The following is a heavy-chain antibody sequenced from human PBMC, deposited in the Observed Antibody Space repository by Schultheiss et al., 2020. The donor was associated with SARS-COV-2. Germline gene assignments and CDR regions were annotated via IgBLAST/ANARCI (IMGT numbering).Heavy chain of an antibody. CDR2: VCTSGST. D-gene: IGHD4-17*01. CDR3: ARALGGLRRAFDI. Sequence: SETLSLTCAVYGGSFSGYYWSWIRQPPGKGLEWIGRVCTSGSTNYNPSLKSRVTMSVDTSKNQFSLKLSSVTAADTAVYYCARALGGLRRAFDIWGQGTMVTVSS. V-gene: IGHV4-59*10. J-gene: IGHJ3*02. CDR1: GGSFSGYY.